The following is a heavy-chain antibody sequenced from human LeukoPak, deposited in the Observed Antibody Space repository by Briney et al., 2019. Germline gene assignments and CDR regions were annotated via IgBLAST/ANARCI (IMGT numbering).Heavy chain of an antibody. CDR1: GFTFRSYN. CDR3: VRDGQFDY. J-gene: IGHJ4*02. V-gene: IGHV3-21*01. CDR2: ISSSSINI. Sequence: GGSLRLSCAASGFTFRSYNMNWVRQAPGKGLEWVSSISSSSINIYYADSVKGRFTISRDNAENSLYLQMNSLRAEDTGVYYCVRDGQFDYWGQGTLVTVSS.